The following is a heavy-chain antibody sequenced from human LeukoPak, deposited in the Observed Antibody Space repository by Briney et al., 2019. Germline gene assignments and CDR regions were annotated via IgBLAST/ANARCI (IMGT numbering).Heavy chain of an antibody. J-gene: IGHJ4*02. Sequence: SETLSLTCAVYGESFSGYYWSWIRQPPGKGLEWIGEINHSGSTNYNPSLKSRVTISVDTSKNQFSLKLSSVTAADTAVYYCAREGRYYYGSGSYFDYWGQGTLVTVSS. CDR3: AREGRYYYGSGSYFDY. CDR2: INHSGST. D-gene: IGHD3-10*01. V-gene: IGHV4-34*01. CDR1: GESFSGYY.